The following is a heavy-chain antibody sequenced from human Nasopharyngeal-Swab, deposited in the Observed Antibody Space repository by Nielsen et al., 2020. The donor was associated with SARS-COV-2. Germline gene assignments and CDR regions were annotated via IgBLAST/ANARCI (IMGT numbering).Heavy chain of an antibody. Sequence: GGSLRLSCAASGFTFDDYAMHWVRQAPGKGLEWVSGISWNSGSIGYADSVKGRFTISRDNAKNSLYLQMNSLRAEDTAVYYCARDYGGKKRDAFDIWGQGTMVTVSS. D-gene: IGHD4-23*01. V-gene: IGHV3-9*01. J-gene: IGHJ3*02. CDR1: GFTFDDYA. CDR2: ISWNSGSI. CDR3: ARDYGGKKRDAFDI.